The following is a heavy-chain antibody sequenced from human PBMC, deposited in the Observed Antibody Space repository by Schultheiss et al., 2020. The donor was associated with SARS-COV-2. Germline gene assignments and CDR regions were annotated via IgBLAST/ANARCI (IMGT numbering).Heavy chain of an antibody. Sequence: SETLSLTCAVYGGSFSGYYWSWIRQPPGKGLEWIGEINHSGSTYYNPSLKSRVTISVDTSKNQFSLKLSSVTAADTAVYYCARGDGRGYGDLDYWGQGTLITVSS. CDR3: ARGDGRGYGDLDY. V-gene: IGHV4-34*01. D-gene: IGHD5-18*01. J-gene: IGHJ4*02. CDR2: INHSGST. CDR1: GGSFSGYY.